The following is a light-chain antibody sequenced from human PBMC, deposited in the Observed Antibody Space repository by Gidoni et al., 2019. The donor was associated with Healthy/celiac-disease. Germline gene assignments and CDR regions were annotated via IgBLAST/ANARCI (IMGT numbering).Light chain of an antibody. CDR1: QSISSY. V-gene: IGKV1-39*01. CDR3: QQSYSTPIT. CDR2: AAS. J-gene: IGKJ5*01. Sequence: IQLTPPPSSLSASVGDRVTITCRASQSISSYLNWYQQKPGKAPKLLIYAASSLQSGVPSRFSGSGSGTDFTLTISSLQPEDFATYYCQQSYSTPITFGQGTRLEIK.